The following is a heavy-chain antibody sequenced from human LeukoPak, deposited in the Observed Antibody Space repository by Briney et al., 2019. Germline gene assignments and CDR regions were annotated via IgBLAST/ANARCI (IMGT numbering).Heavy chain of an antibody. D-gene: IGHD2-15*01. CDR3: AKGLVVAASYYYYYYMDA. J-gene: IGHJ6*03. CDR1: GFTFSSYA. CDR2: IYSGGST. V-gene: IGHV3-23*03. Sequence: PGGSLRLSCAASGFTFSSYAMSWVRQAPGKGLEWVSVIYSGGSTYYADSVKGRFTISRDNSKNTLYLQMNSLRAEDTAVYYCAKGLVVAASYYYYYYMDAWGKGTTVTVSS.